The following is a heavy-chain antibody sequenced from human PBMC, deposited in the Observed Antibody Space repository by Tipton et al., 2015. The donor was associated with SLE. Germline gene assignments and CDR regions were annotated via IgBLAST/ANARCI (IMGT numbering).Heavy chain of an antibody. CDR2: IYYTGST. CDR1: GDSISSGSYY. Sequence: PGLVKPSQTLSLTCTVSGDSISSGSYYWSWIRQPAGKGLEWIGSIYYTGSTYYNPSLKSRVTMSVDTSKNQFSLRLSSVTAADTAVYYCARQYYCGPGSCPMGYWGQGTLVSVSS. CDR3: ARQYYCGPGSCPMGY. J-gene: IGHJ4*02. D-gene: IGHD3-10*01. V-gene: IGHV4-39*07.